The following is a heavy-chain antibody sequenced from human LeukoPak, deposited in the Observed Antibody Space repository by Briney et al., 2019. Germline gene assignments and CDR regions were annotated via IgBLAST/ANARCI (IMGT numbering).Heavy chain of an antibody. D-gene: IGHD3-22*01. V-gene: IGHV3-7*01. J-gene: IGHJ4*02. CDR2: IKQDGSET. CDR3: ARDRHGYYDSSGYYYD. CDR1: GFTFSTYW. Sequence: PGGSLRLSCATSGFTFSTYWMSWVRQAPGKGLEWVANIKQDGSETYYADSVKGRFTIFRDNAKNSLYLQMNSLRAEDTAVYYCARDRHGYYDSSGYYYDWGQGTLVTVSS.